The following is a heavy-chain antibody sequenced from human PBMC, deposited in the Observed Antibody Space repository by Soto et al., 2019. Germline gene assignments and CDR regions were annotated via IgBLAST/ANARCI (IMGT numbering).Heavy chain of an antibody. D-gene: IGHD3-10*01. Sequence: SVKVSCKASGYTFTGYYMHWVRQAAGQGLEWMGGMDSNFGTANYAQKFQGRVTMTADKSTSTAYMELSSLRSEDTAVYYCATSSGLTMVRGVGAFDIWGQGTMVTVS. V-gene: IGHV1-69*06. J-gene: IGHJ3*02. CDR1: GYTFTGYY. CDR3: ATSSGLTMVRGVGAFDI. CDR2: MDSNFGTA.